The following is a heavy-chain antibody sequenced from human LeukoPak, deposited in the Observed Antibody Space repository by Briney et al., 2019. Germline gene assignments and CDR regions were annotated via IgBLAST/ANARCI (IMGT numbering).Heavy chain of an antibody. J-gene: IGHJ6*03. CDR3: ANVAKGRYFFYYMDV. D-gene: IGHD2-15*01. CDR1: GYTSNRFG. CDR2: ISSDNGNT. Sequence: GGSVKVSCQASGYTSNRFGVAWVRQAPGQGLEWIGWISSDNGNTKYVDRLQGRVTMTIDRSTTTAYMELRSLRADDTAVYFCANVAKGRYFFYYMDVWGKGTTVTVSS. V-gene: IGHV1-18*01.